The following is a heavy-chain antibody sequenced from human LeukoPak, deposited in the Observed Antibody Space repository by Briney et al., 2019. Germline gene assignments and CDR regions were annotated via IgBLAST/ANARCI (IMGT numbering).Heavy chain of an antibody. V-gene: IGHV4-34*01. CDR2: INHSGST. Sequence: SETLSLTCAVSGGSFSGYYWSWIRQPPGKGLEWIGEINHSGSTNYNPSLKSRVTISLDTSKNQFSLKLSSVTAADTAVYYCARGPQVILWFGESKPFDYWGQGTLVTVSS. D-gene: IGHD3-10*01. J-gene: IGHJ4*02. CDR1: GGSFSGYY. CDR3: ARGPQVILWFGESKPFDY.